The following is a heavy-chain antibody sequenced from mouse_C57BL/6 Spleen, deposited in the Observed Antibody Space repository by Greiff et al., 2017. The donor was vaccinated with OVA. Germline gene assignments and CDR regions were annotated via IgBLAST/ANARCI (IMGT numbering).Heavy chain of an antibody. Sequence: EVKLMESGGGLVQPGGSLSLSCAASGFTFTDYYMSWVRQPPGKALEWLGFIRNKANGYTTEYSASVKGRFTISRDNSQSILYLQMNALRAEDSATYYCARYKGYYSNHYYAMDYWGQGTSVTVSS. J-gene: IGHJ4*01. CDR1: GFTFTDYY. CDR2: IRNKANGYTT. V-gene: IGHV7-3*01. CDR3: ARYKGYYSNHYYAMDY. D-gene: IGHD2-5*01.